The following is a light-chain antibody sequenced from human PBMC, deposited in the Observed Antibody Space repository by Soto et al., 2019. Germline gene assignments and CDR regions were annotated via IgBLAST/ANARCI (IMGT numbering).Light chain of an antibody. J-gene: IGLJ2*01. V-gene: IGLV2-14*01. CDR2: EVT. CDR1: SSDVGAYNY. Sequence: QSALTQPASVSGSPGQSITISCTGTSSDVGAYNYVSWYQHHPGKVPKLLIYEVTNRPSGVSDRFSGSKSGNTASLTISGLQAEDEADYYCTAWDDNLSLVVFGGGTKLTVL. CDR3: TAWDDNLSLVV.